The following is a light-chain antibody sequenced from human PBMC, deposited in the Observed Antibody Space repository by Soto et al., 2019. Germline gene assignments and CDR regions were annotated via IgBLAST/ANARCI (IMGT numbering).Light chain of an antibody. J-gene: IGLJ3*02. Sequence: QAVVTQPPSVSAAPGQKVTISCSRSSSNIGTDYVSWYQHLPGTAPKLLIYDNDKRPSGIPDRFSGSKSGTSATLGITGLQTGDEADYYCATWQSSLTGGWVFGGGTKLTVL. CDR2: DND. CDR3: ATWQSSLTGGWV. V-gene: IGLV1-51*01. CDR1: SSNIGTDY.